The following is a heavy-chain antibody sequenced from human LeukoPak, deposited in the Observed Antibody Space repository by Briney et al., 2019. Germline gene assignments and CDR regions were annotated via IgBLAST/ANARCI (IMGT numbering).Heavy chain of an antibody. D-gene: IGHD3-22*01. CDR2: IYSGGST. CDR1: GFTVSSNY. J-gene: IGHJ4*02. V-gene: IGHV3-66*01. Sequence: PGGSLRLSCAASGFTVSSNYMSWVRQAPGKGLEWVSVIYSGGSTYYADSVKGRFTISRDNSKNTLYLQMNSLRAEDTAVYYCARDHGSYYDSSGYYRNWGQGTLVTVSS. CDR3: ARDHGSYYDSSGYYRN.